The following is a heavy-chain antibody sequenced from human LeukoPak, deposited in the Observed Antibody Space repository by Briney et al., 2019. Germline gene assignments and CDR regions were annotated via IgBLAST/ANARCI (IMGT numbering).Heavy chain of an antibody. Sequence: GGSLRLSCAASGFTFSSYDMHWVRQAPGKGLEWVAVISYDGNNKYYADSVKGRFTISRDNSEKTLYLQMNSLRAEDTAVYYCAREVSSGDYFDYWGQGTLVTVSS. D-gene: IGHD3-10*01. V-gene: IGHV3-30-3*01. CDR3: AREVSSGDYFDY. J-gene: IGHJ4*02. CDR1: GFTFSSYD. CDR2: ISYDGNNK.